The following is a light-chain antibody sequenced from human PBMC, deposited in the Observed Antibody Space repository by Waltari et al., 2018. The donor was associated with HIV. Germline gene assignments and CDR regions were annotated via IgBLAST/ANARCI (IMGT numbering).Light chain of an antibody. CDR2: DAS. J-gene: IGKJ3*01. CDR3: QQRTHWPPLT. V-gene: IGKV3-11*01. Sequence: EIVLTQSPVTLSLSPGENGTLSCRASQSVSRFLAWYQHKPGQAPRLLMYDASTRATGIPTRFSGSGSGTEFSLTISGLEPEDFAVYYCQQRTHWPPLTFGPGTKVDIK. CDR1: QSVSRF.